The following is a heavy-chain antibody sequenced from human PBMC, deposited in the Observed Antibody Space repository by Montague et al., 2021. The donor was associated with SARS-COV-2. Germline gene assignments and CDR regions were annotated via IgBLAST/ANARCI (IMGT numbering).Heavy chain of an antibody. V-gene: IGHV4-59*02. J-gene: IGHJ4*01. CDR2: IYDSGST. CDR3: ARENTVTTFGGPYYIDS. Sequence: SETLSLTCIVSGSSVRSYYWSWIRQPPGKGLEWIGYIYDSGSTNYNPSLKSRVTISVDTSKNQFSLKLSSVTAADTAVYYCARENTVTTFGGPYYIDSWGHGTLGTVSA. CDR1: GSSVRSYY. D-gene: IGHD4-17*01.